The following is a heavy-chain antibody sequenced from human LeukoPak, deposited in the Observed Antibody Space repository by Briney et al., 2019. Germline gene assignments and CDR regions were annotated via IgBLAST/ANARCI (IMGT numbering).Heavy chain of an antibody. CDR3: AGPYYDILTGYYRDFDY. V-gene: IGHV4-39*01. J-gene: IGHJ4*02. CDR1: GGSISSSSYY. CDR2: IYYSGST. D-gene: IGHD3-9*01. Sequence: SETLSLTCTVYGGSISSSSYYWGWIRQPPGKGREWNGSIYYSGSTYYNPSLKSRVTISVDTSKNQFSLKLSFVTAADAAVYYCAGPYYDILTGYYRDFDYWGQGTLVTVSS.